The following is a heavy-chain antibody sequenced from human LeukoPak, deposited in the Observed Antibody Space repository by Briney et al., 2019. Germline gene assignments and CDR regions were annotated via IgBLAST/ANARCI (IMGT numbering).Heavy chain of an antibody. D-gene: IGHD6-19*01. J-gene: IGHJ4*02. CDR3: ARDGIAVAPYYFDY. Sequence: LTGRSLRLSCAASGFTFSSYGMPWVRQAPGKGLEWVAVIWYDGSNKYYADSVKGRFTISRDNSKNTLYLQMNSLRAEDTAVYYCARDGIAVAPYYFDYWGQGTLVTVS. CDR2: IWYDGSNK. V-gene: IGHV3-33*01. CDR1: GFTFSSYG.